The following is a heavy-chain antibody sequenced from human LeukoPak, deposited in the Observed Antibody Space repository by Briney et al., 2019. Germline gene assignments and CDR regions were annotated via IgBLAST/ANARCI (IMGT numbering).Heavy chain of an antibody. CDR3: AKRGVVIRVILVGFHKEAYYFDS. Sequence: GGSLSLSCAVSGITLSNYGMSWVRHAPGKGLEWGSGISGTGGSTNYADSVRRRFTISRDNRKNTLYLQMNSLRAEDTAVYFCAKRGVVIRVILVGFHKEAYYFDSWGQGALVTVSS. CDR1: GITLSNYG. J-gene: IGHJ4*02. D-gene: IGHD3-22*01. V-gene: IGHV3-23*01. CDR2: ISGTGGST.